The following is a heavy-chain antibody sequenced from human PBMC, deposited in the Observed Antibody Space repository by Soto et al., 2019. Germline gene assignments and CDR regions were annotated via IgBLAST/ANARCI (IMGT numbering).Heavy chain of an antibody. CDR3: ARHPQVAHYYYYMDV. Sequence: SETLSLTCTVSGGSISSSSFYWGWIRQPPGKGLEWIGSIYYSGSTYYNPSLKSRVTISVDTSKNQFSLKLSSVTAADTAVYYCARHPQVAHYYYYMDVWGKGTTVTVSS. J-gene: IGHJ6*03. CDR1: GGSISSSSFY. CDR2: IYYSGST. D-gene: IGHD2-15*01. V-gene: IGHV4-39*01.